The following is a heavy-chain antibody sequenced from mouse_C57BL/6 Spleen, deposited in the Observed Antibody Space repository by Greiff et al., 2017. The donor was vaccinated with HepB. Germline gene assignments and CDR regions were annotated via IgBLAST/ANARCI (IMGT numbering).Heavy chain of an antibody. CDR1: GYSITSGYD. V-gene: IGHV3-1*01. Sequence: EVKLQESGPGMVKPSQSLSLTCTVTGYSITSGYDWHWIRHFPGNKLEWMGYISYSGSTNYNPSLKSRISITHDTSKNHFFLKLNSVTTEDTATYYCAKGTHYYGSSYVGYFDVWGTGTTVTVSS. CDR3: AKGTHYYGSSYVGYFDV. CDR2: ISYSGST. D-gene: IGHD1-1*01. J-gene: IGHJ1*03.